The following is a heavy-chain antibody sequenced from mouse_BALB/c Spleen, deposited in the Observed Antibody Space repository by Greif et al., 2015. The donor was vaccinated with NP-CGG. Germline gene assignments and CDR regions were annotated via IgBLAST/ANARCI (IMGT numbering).Heavy chain of an antibody. Sequence: VQLQQSGPELVKPGASVKISCKASGYTFTDYYINWVKQKPGQGLEWIGWIYPGSGNTRYNEKFKGKATLTVDTSSSTAYMQLSSLTSEDTAVYFCARRTRTEAMDFWGQGTSVTVSS. V-gene: IGHV1-84*02. CDR2: IYPGSGNT. CDR1: GYTFTDYY. D-gene: IGHD3-1*01. J-gene: IGHJ4*01. CDR3: ARRTRTEAMDF.